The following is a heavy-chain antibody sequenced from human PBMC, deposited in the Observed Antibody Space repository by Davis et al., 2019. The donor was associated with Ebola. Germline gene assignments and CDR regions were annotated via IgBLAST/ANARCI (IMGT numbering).Heavy chain of an antibody. CDR2: IYSGGST. Sequence: GESLKISCAASGFTVSSNYMSWVRQAPGKGLEWVSVIYSGGSTYYADSVKGRFTISRDNSKNTLYLQMNSLRAEDTAVYYCARGLRGYSYGRIYYYYGMDVWGQGTTVTVSS. CDR3: ARGLRGYSYGRIYYYYGMDV. CDR1: GFTVSSNY. J-gene: IGHJ6*02. D-gene: IGHD5-18*01. V-gene: IGHV3-53*01.